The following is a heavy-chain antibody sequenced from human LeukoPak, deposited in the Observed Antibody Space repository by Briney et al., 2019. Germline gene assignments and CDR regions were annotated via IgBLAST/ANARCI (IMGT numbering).Heavy chain of an antibody. CDR1: GYTFTSYD. Sequence: ASVKVSCKASGYTFTSYDINWVRQATGQGLEWMGWMNPNSGNTGYAQKFQGRVTMTRNTSIGTAYMELSSLRSEDTAVYYCARGLAAGQSWFDAWGQRTLVTVSS. CDR3: ARGLAAGQSWFDA. CDR2: MNPNSGNT. J-gene: IGHJ5*02. D-gene: IGHD6-25*01. V-gene: IGHV1-8*01.